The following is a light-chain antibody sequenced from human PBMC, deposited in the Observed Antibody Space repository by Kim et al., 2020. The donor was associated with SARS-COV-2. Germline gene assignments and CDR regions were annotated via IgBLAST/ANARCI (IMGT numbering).Light chain of an antibody. CDR2: QDS. CDR1: KLGDKY. Sequence: SYELTQPPSVSVSPGQTASITCSGDKLGDKYACWYQQKPGQSPVKVIYQDSKRPSGIPERFSGSNSGNTATLTISGTPAMDEADYYCQAWDSSTAVFGGG. V-gene: IGLV3-1*01. CDR3: QAWDSSTAV. J-gene: IGLJ3*02.